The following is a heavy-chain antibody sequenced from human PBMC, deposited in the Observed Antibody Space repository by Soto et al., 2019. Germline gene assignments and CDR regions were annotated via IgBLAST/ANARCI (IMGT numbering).Heavy chain of an antibody. CDR3: ARITWDYYYGMDV. CDR1: GGSVSSGIYY. D-gene: IGHD3-16*01. Sequence: SETLSLTCTVSGGSVSSGIYYWSWLRQPPGKGLEWIGYIYYSGSTNYNPSLKSRVTISVDTSKNQFSLKLSSVTAADTAVYYCARITWDYYYGMDVWGQGTTVTVSS. J-gene: IGHJ6*02. V-gene: IGHV4-61*01. CDR2: IYYSGST.